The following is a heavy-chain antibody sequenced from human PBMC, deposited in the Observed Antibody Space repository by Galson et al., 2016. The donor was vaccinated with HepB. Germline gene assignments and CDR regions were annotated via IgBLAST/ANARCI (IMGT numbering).Heavy chain of an antibody. CDR3: ARDGGFRSLEWSPDYFDY. D-gene: IGHD3-3*01. CDR2: IWADGSNR. V-gene: IGHV3-33*01. CDR1: GFTFNNHG. Sequence: SLRLSCAASGFTFNNHGMHWVCQAPGKGLEWVALIWADGSNRYFADSVKGRFTISRDNSKNTLYLQMNSLRVEDTAVYYCARDGGFRSLEWSPDYFDYWGQGTLVTVSS. J-gene: IGHJ4*02.